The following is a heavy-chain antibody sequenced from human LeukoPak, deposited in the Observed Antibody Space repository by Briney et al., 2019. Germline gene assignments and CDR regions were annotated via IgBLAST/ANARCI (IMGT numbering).Heavy chain of an antibody. Sequence: GGSLRLSCAASGFTFSNYAMSWVRQAPGKGLEWVSSVSGSGGSTYYADSVKGRFTISRDNSKNTLYLQMNSLRAEDTAVYYCAKSYKGAIWDRQNHWLDPWGQGTLVTVSP. V-gene: IGHV3-23*01. CDR3: AKSYKGAIWDRQNHWLDP. J-gene: IGHJ5*02. CDR2: VSGSGGST. D-gene: IGHD2-2*02. CDR1: GFTFSNYA.